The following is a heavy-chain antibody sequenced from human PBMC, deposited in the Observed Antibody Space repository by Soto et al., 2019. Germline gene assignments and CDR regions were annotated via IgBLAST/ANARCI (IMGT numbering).Heavy chain of an antibody. CDR1: GYSFINYG. V-gene: IGHV4-59*01. J-gene: IGHJ6*02. CDR3: ARRTVTTIYYYGMDV. D-gene: IGHD4-17*01. CDR2: ISPYSGST. Sequence: CKASGYSFINYGFSWVRQAPGQGLEWMGWISPYSGSTYYNPSLKSRVTISVDTSKNQFSLRLNSVTAADTAVYYCARRTVTTIYYYGMDVWGQGTTVTVSS.